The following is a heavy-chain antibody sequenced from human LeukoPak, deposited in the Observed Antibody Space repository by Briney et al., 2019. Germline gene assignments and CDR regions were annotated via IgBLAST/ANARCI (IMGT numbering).Heavy chain of an antibody. CDR3: AKAGRSGSYYNVLDY. Sequence: GGSLRLSCAASGFTFSSYAMSWVRQAPGKGLEWVSAISGSGGSTYYADSVKGRFTISRDNSKNTLHLQMNSLRAEDTAVYYCAKAGRSGSYYNVLDYWGQGTLVTVSS. CDR1: GFTFSSYA. J-gene: IGHJ4*02. V-gene: IGHV3-23*01. D-gene: IGHD3-10*01. CDR2: ISGSGGST.